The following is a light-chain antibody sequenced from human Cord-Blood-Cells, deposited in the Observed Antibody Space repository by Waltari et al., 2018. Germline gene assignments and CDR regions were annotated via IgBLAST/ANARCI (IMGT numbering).Light chain of an antibody. Sequence: QSALPQPASVSGSPGQSITISCTGTSTDVWIYNLFPWYQQHPGKAPKLMIYEGSKRPSGVSNRFSGSKSGNTASLTISGLQAEDEADYYCCSYAGSSTYVFGTGTKVTVL. V-gene: IGLV2-23*01. J-gene: IGLJ1*01. CDR3: CSYAGSSTYV. CDR2: EGS. CDR1: STDVWIYNL.